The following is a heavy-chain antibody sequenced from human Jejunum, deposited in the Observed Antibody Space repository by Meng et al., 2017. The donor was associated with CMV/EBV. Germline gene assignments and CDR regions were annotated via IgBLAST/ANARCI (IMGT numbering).Heavy chain of an antibody. Sequence: SGFTLRDYSMHWVRQAPGKGLLWVSRINSDGTITYYADSVEGRFTISRDNTKNTLYLQMNSLRAEDTATYFCARGGYDFWTDYFHYWGQGTLVTVSS. CDR3: ARGGYDFWTDYFHY. CDR2: INSDGTIT. J-gene: IGHJ4*02. D-gene: IGHD3-3*01. CDR1: GFTLRDYS. V-gene: IGHV3-74*01.